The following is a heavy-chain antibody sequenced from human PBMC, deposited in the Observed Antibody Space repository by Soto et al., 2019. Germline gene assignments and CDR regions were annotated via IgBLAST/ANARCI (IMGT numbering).Heavy chain of an antibody. CDR1: GGSFSGYY. J-gene: IGHJ5*02. Sequence: QVQLQQWGAGLLKPSETLSLTCAVYGGSFSGYYWSWIHQPPGKGLEWIGEINHSGSTNYNPSLKSRVTISVDTSKNQFSLKLSSVTAADTAVYYCAREGRYFDWLGDWFDPWGQGTLVTVSS. CDR3: AREGRYFDWLGDWFDP. D-gene: IGHD3-9*01. CDR2: INHSGST. V-gene: IGHV4-34*01.